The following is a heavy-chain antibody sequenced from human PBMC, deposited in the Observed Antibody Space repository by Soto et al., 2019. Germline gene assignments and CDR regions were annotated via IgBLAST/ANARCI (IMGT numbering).Heavy chain of an antibody. D-gene: IGHD3-3*01. CDR2: ISSSSSTI. Sequence: GGSLRLSCAASGFTFSSYSMNWVRQAPGKGLEWVSYISSSSSTIYYADSVKGRFTISRDNAKNSLYLQMNSLRDEDTAVYYYARESRFLEWLSRNWFETWGQGTRVTVSS. CDR1: GFTFSSYS. V-gene: IGHV3-48*02. J-gene: IGHJ5*01. CDR3: ARESRFLEWLSRNWFET.